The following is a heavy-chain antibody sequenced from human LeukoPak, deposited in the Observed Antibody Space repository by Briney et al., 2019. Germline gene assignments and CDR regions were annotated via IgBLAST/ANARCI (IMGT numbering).Heavy chain of an antibody. CDR3: TKDRWELPKRNYMDV. CDR2: ISGSGVSGAGT. D-gene: IGHD1-26*01. V-gene: IGHV3-23*01. CDR1: GFTFSSYA. Sequence: GGSLRLSCVASGFTFSSYAMSWVRQAPGKGLEWVSGISGSGVSGAGTYYADSVKGRFTISRDNSKNTLYLQMNSLRAEDAAEYYCTKDRWELPKRNYMDVWGKGTTVTVSS. J-gene: IGHJ6*03.